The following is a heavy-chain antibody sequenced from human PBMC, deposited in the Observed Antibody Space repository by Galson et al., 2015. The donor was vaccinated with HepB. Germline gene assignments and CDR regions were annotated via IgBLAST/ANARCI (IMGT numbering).Heavy chain of an antibody. CDR2: ISYDGSNK. J-gene: IGHJ4*02. V-gene: IGHV3-30*03. CDR3: AREAYDSSGYQYYFDY. D-gene: IGHD3-22*01. Sequence: SLRLSCAASGFTFSNYWMSWVRQAPGKGLEWVAVISYDGSNKYYADSVKGRFTISRDNSKNTLYLQMNSLRAEDTAVYYCAREAYDSSGYQYYFDYWGQGTLVTVSS. CDR1: GFTFSNYW.